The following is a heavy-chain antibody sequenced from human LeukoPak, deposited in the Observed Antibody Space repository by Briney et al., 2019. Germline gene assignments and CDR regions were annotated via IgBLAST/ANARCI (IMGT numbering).Heavy chain of an antibody. J-gene: IGHJ5*02. CDR3: ARGYCSGGSCYSVENWFDP. CDR2: MYHSGST. V-gene: IGHV4-38-2*01. Sequence: SETLSLTCAVSGYSISSGYYWGWIRQPPGKGLEWIGSMYHSGSTYYNPSLKSRVTISVDTSKNQFSLKLSSVTAANTAVYYCARGYCSGGSCYSVENWFDPWGQGTLVTVSS. D-gene: IGHD2-15*01. CDR1: GYSISSGYY.